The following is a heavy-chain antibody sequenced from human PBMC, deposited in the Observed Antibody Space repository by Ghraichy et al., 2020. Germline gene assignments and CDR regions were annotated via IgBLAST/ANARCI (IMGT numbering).Heavy chain of an antibody. Sequence: SETLSLTCAVYGGSFSGYYWSWIRQPPGKGLEWIGEINHSGSTNYNPSLKSRVTISVDTSKNQFSLKLSSVTAADTAVYYCARGGGIVYYYGMDVWGQGTTVTVSS. D-gene: IGHD1-26*01. CDR1: GGSFSGYY. V-gene: IGHV4-34*01. CDR2: INHSGST. CDR3: ARGGGIVYYYGMDV. J-gene: IGHJ6*02.